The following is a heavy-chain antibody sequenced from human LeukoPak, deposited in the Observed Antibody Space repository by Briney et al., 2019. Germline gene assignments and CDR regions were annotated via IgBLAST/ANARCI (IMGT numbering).Heavy chain of an antibody. D-gene: IGHD2-15*01. CDR2: IWYDGGNK. Sequence: GRSLRLSCAASGFTFSSYGMHWVRQAPGKGLEWVAVIWYDGGNKYYADSVKGRFTISRDNSKNTLYLQMNSLRAEDTAVYYCARDLDARYCSGGSCSGFDYWGQGTLVTVSS. CDR3: ARDLDARYCSGGSCSGFDY. J-gene: IGHJ4*02. V-gene: IGHV3-33*01. CDR1: GFTFSSYG.